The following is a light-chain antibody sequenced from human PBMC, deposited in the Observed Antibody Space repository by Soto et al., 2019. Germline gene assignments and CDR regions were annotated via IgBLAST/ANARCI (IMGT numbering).Light chain of an antibody. CDR3: GSYTSSTTVV. CDR2: NVS. CDR1: SNDVGGYNY. J-gene: IGLJ2*01. V-gene: IGLV2-14*03. Sequence: QSVLTQPASVSGSPGQSITISCTGTSNDVGGYNYVSWYQQHPGKAPKLMIYNVSNRPSGVSNRFSGSKSGNTAPLTISGLQAEDEADYYCGSYTSSTTVVFGGGTKLTVL.